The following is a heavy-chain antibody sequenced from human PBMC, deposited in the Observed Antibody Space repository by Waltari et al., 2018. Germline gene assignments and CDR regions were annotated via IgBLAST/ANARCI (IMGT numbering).Heavy chain of an antibody. CDR1: GASSTNYY. V-gene: IGHV4-59*01. Sequence: QVQLQESGPGLVKPSETLSLTCTVSGASSTNYYWSWVRQPPGKVLEWIGFVHQKGNTKYKPALKSRVTRSVDTPKKQCSRKLSSVTAVDTAVYYCARFCSATNCYWSFDYWGQGLLVTVSS. J-gene: IGHJ4*02. D-gene: IGHD2-21*02. CDR2: VHQKGNT. CDR3: ARFCSATNCYWSFDY.